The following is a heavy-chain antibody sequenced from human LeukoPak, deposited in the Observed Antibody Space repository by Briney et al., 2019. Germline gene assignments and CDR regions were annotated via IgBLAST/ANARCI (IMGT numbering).Heavy chain of an antibody. J-gene: IGHJ4*02. Sequence: SETLSLTCTVPGDSISSYYWSWIRQPPGKGLEWIGYISYSGSTNYNPSLKSRVTMSVDTSKNQFSLKLSSVTAADTAVYYCARGMGGPDYWGQGTLVTVSS. CDR2: ISYSGST. CDR1: GDSISSYY. V-gene: IGHV4-59*01. D-gene: IGHD2-15*01. CDR3: ARGMGGPDY.